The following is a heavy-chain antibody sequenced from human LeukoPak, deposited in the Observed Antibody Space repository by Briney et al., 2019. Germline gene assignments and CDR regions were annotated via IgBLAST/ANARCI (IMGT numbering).Heavy chain of an antibody. CDR1: GFTFGDYA. V-gene: IGHV3-49*03. D-gene: IGHD3-3*01. CDR2: IRSKAYGGTT. Sequence: GVLRLSCTASGFTFGDYAMSWFRQAPGKGLEWVGFIRSKAYGGTTEYAASVKGRFTISRDDSKSIAYLQMNSLKTEDTAVYYCTRGRGTITIFGVVDAENDAFDIWGQGTMVTVSS. CDR3: TRGRGTITIFGVVDAENDAFDI. J-gene: IGHJ3*02.